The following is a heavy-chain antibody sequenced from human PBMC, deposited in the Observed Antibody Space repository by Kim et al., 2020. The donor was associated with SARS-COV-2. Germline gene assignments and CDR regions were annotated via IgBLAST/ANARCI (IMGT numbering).Heavy chain of an antibody. CDR3: ARGPTYYYGSGSYSFDY. J-gene: IGHJ4*02. Sequence: VKGRFTISRDNSKNTLYLQMNSLRAEDTAVYYCARGPTYYYGSGSYSFDYWGQGTLVTVSS. V-gene: IGHV3-53*01. D-gene: IGHD3-10*01.